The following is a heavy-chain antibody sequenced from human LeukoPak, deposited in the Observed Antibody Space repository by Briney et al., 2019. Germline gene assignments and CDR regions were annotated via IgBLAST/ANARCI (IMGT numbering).Heavy chain of an antibody. Sequence: VQPGGSLRLSCAASGFTFRSNAMTWVRQAPGKGLEWVSTISGSGTSTYYADSVKGRFTISRDNSKNTLYLQMNSLRAEDTAVYYCAKRIPNYYGMDVWGQGTTVTVSS. CDR2: ISGSGTST. V-gene: IGHV3-23*01. D-gene: IGHD2-15*01. CDR1: GFTFRSNA. CDR3: AKRIPNYYGMDV. J-gene: IGHJ6*02.